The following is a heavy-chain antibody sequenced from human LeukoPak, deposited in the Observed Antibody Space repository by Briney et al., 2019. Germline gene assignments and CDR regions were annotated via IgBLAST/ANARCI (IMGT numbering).Heavy chain of an antibody. CDR3: ARDGRGGGYNSFAFDI. Sequence: QPGRSLRLSCAASGFTFSSYGMHWVRQAPGKGLEWVAVIWYDGSNKYYADSVKGRFTISRDNSKNTLYLQMNSLRAEDTAVYYCARDGRGGGYNSFAFDIWGQGTMVTVSS. CDR1: GFTFSSYG. D-gene: IGHD5-24*01. CDR2: IWYDGSNK. V-gene: IGHV3-33*01. J-gene: IGHJ3*02.